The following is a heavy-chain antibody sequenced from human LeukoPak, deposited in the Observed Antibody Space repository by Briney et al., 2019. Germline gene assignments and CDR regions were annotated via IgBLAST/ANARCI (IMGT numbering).Heavy chain of an antibody. CDR2: IHTSGST. CDR1: GGSISSGTYY. V-gene: IGHV4-61*02. D-gene: IGHD4/OR15-4a*01. Sequence: SQTLSLTCTVSGGSISSGTYYWSWIRQPAGKGLEWIGRIHTSGSTNYNPSLQSRVTISVDTSKNQFSLKLGSVTAADTAVYYCARHATIENYWYFDLWGRGTLVTVSS. CDR3: ARHATIENYWYFDL. J-gene: IGHJ2*01.